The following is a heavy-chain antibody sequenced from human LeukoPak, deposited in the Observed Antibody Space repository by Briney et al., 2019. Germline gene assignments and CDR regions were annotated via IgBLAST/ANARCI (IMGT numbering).Heavy chain of an antibody. J-gene: IGHJ1*01. CDR2: IIPIFGTA. Sequence: GASVKVSCKASGYTFTSYGINWVRQAPGQGLEWMGGIIPIFGTANYTQKFQGRVTITADKSTSTAYMELSSLRSEDTAVYYCARETDTAMVTGLVYFQHWGQGTLVTVSS. CDR1: GYTFTSYG. CDR3: ARETDTAMVTGLVYFQH. V-gene: IGHV1-69*06. D-gene: IGHD5-18*01.